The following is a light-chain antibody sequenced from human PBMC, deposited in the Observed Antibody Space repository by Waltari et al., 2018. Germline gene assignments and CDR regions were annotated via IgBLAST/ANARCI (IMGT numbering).Light chain of an antibody. Sequence: QSVLTQPPSVSGAPGQRVTISCTGSSSNIGAGYDVHWYQQLPGTAPKLLIYGNSNRPSGAPDRFPGSKSGTSASLAIPGLQAEDEADYYCQSYDSSLSGVVFGGGTKLTVL. CDR3: QSYDSSLSGVV. CDR1: SSNIGAGYD. V-gene: IGLV1-40*01. CDR2: GNS. J-gene: IGLJ2*01.